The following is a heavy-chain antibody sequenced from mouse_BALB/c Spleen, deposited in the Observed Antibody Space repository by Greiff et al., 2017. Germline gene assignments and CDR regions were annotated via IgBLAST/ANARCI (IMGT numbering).Heavy chain of an antibody. CDR1: GYTFTSYW. Sequence: LLQPGSELVRPGASVKLSCKASGYTFTSYWMHWVKQRPGQGLEWIGNIYPGSGSTNYDEKFKSKATLTVDTSSSTAYMQLSSLTSEDSAVYYCTRMVTNYFDYWGQGTTRTVSA. J-gene: IGHJ2*01. CDR3: TRMVTNYFDY. CDR2: IYPGSGST. V-gene: IGHV1S22*01. D-gene: IGHD2-2*01.